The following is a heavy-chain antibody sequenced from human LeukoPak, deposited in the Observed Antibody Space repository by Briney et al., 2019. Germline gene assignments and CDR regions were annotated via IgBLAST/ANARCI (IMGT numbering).Heavy chain of an antibody. CDR2: ISSSSSYI. Sequence: PGGSLRLSCAASGFTFSSYSMNWVRQAPGKGLEWVSSISSSSSYIYYADSVKGRFTISRDNAKNSLYLQMNSLRAEDTAVYYCARGDYFDSSAYYSLDYWGQGTLVTVSS. CDR3: ARGDYFDSSAYYSLDY. CDR1: GFTFSSYS. D-gene: IGHD3-22*01. V-gene: IGHV3-21*01. J-gene: IGHJ4*02.